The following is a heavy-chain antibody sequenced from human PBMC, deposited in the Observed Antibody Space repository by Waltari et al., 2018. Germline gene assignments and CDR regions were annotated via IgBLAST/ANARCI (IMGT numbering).Heavy chain of an antibody. CDR3: ARSGMKFTFDY. CDR2: IKEDGSDK. CDR1: GFPFGCYW. V-gene: IGHV3-7*01. D-gene: IGHD1-26*01. Sequence: EVQVVESGGGLVQPGVSLRPSCAASGFPFGCYWMTWVRQAPGQGLEWVANIKEDGSDKEYADSVKGRFSISRDNAKDSLYLQMNSLRAEDTALYYCARSGMKFTFDYWGRGTPVIVSS. J-gene: IGHJ4*02.